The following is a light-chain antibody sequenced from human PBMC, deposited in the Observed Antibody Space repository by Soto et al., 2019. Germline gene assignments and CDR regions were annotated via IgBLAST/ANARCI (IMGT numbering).Light chain of an antibody. Sequence: DIPINHLSSILSRSVGDRVTITCWASQTISSWLAWYQQKPGKAPKLLIYAASSLQSGVPSRFSGSGSGTDFTLTISSLQPEDFATYYCQQSYSTPLTFGGGTKVDIK. J-gene: IGKJ4*01. CDR3: QQSYSTPLT. CDR2: AAS. V-gene: IGKV1-39*01. CDR1: QTISSW.